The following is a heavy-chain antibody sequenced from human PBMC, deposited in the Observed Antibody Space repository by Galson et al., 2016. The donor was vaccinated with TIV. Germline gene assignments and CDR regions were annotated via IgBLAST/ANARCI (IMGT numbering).Heavy chain of an antibody. Sequence: SLRLSCAASGLSVSINYMTWVRQAPGKGLEWVSLISDGGNTYYPDSVKGRFTISRDNSKNTLYLQMNSLRVEDTAVYYCARDRVVDATYYYYYYGMEVWGQGTAVTVSS. J-gene: IGHJ6*02. CDR1: GLSVSINY. V-gene: IGHV3-66*02. CDR2: ISDGGNT. CDR3: ARDRVVDATYYYYYYGMEV. D-gene: IGHD2-15*01.